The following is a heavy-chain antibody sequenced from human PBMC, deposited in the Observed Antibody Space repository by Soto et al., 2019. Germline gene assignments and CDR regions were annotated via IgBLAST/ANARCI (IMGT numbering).Heavy chain of an antibody. V-gene: IGHV3-33*01. CDR1: GFTFSSYG. D-gene: IGHD2-2*01. Sequence: GGSLRLSCAASGFTFSSYGMHWVRQAPGKGLEWVAVIWYDGSNKYYADSVKGRFTISRDNSKNTLYLQMNSLRAEDTAVYYCARCAVPAAMLVYYFDYWGQGTLVTVSS. J-gene: IGHJ4*02. CDR2: IWYDGSNK. CDR3: ARCAVPAAMLVYYFDY.